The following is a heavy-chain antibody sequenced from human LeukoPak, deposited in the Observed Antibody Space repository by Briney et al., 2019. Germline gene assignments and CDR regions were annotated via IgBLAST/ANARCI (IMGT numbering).Heavy chain of an antibody. V-gene: IGHV3-21*01. Sequence: GGSLRLSCAASGFIFNTYSMIWVRQAPGKGLEWVSCITSRSSYVYYTDSVKGRFTISRDNAKNSLYLQMNNLGADDTAVYYCAREMRRTSSFDYWGQGVLVTVSS. CDR3: AREMRRTSSFDY. D-gene: IGHD1-7*01. CDR1: GFIFNTYS. J-gene: IGHJ4*02. CDR2: ITSRSSYV.